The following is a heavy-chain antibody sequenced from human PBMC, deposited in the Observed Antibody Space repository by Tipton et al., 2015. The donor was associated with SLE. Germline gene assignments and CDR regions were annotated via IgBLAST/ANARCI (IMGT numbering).Heavy chain of an antibody. J-gene: IGHJ4*02. V-gene: IGHV3-66*01. CDR2: IYSGGST. CDR3: ASTGIAAAGQYFDY. CDR1: GFTVSSNY. D-gene: IGHD6-13*01. Sequence: SLRLSCAASGFTVSSNYMSWVRQAPGKGLEWVSVIYSGGSTYYADSVKGRFTISGDNAKNSLYLQMNSLRAEDTAVYYCASTGIAAAGQYFDYWGQGTLVTISS.